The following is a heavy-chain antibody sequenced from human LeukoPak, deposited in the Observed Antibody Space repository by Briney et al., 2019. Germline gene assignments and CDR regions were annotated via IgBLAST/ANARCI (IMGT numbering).Heavy chain of an antibody. Sequence: ASVKVSCKASGYTLSEYGISWVRRAPGQGLEWVGWITTYNGDKKYSQKFQGRVTMTTDTSTSTYYMELRSPRSDDTAVYYCARDCSNGVCFPRDYWGQGTLVTVST. CDR1: GYTLSEYG. J-gene: IGHJ4*02. V-gene: IGHV1-18*01. CDR2: ITTYNGDK. CDR3: ARDCSNGVCFPRDY. D-gene: IGHD2-8*01.